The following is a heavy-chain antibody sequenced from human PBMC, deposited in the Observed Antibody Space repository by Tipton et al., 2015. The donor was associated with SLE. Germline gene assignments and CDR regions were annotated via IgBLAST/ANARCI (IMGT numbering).Heavy chain of an antibody. CDR3: ARDRGLPSPFY. Sequence: LVKPTETLSLTCTVSGGSISKYYWSWIRQPPGKGLEWIGYVYNSGSTNYNPSLKSRVTISVDTSKNQFSLRLTSVTAADTAVYYCARDRGLPSPFYLGQGTLVTVSS. CDR2: VYNSGST. CDR1: GGSISKYY. J-gene: IGHJ4*02. V-gene: IGHV4-59*12. D-gene: IGHD3-10*01.